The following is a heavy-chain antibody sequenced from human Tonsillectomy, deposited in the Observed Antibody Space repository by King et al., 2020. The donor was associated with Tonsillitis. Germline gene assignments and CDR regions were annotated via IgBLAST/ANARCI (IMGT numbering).Heavy chain of an antibody. V-gene: IGHV1-69*06. J-gene: IGHJ1*01. Sequence: QLVQSGAEVKKPGSSVKVSCKASGGTFISYAISWVRQAPGQGLEWMGGIISVFGTTRYAQKFQGRVTITADTSTSTSYMHLNSLRSEDTAVYYCVRNIGLGVNGTLTRCSQRTLVTAPSVSPKGPSVSPLAATSKSSSGGTAALGCLVKDYF. D-gene: IGHD2-21*02. CDR3: VRNIGLGVNGTLTRCSQRTLVTAPSVSPKGPSVSPLAATSKSSSGGTAALGCLVKDYF. CDR2: IISVFGTT. CDR1: GGTFISYA.